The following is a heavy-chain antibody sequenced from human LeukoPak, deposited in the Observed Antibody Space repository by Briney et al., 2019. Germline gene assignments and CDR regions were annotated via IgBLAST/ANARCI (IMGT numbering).Heavy chain of an antibody. CDR1: GGSFSGYY. D-gene: IGHD3-22*01. Sequence: SETLSLTCAVYGGSFSGYYWSWIRQPPGKGLEWIGEINHSGSTNYNPSLKSRVTISVDTSKNQFSLKLSSVTAADTAVYYCARTPGRRRRDCYDSSGYYCFDYWGQGTLVTVSS. CDR3: ARTPGRRRRDCYDSSGYYCFDY. CDR2: INHSGST. J-gene: IGHJ4*02. V-gene: IGHV4-34*01.